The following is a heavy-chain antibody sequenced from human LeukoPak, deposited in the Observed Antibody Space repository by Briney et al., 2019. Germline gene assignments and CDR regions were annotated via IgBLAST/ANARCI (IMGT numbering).Heavy chain of an antibody. CDR3: ARGGPGGTHFDY. D-gene: IGHD1-1*01. J-gene: IGHJ4*02. CDR2: IYYSGST. Sequence: SETLSLTCTVSGVSISTYYWSWIRQPPGKGLEWIGYIYYSGSTNYNPSLKSRVTISVDTSKNQFSLKLSSVTAADTAVYYCARGGPGGTHFDYWGQGTLVTVSS. CDR1: GVSISTYY. V-gene: IGHV4-59*12.